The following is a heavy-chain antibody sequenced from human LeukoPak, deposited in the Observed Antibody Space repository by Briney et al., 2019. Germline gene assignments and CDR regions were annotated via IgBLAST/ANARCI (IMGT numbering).Heavy chain of an antibody. CDR2: ISAYNGNT. CDR3: ARGGARFLEWFQAPDAFDI. V-gene: IGHV1-18*01. CDR1: GYTFTSYG. Sequence: ASVKVSCKASGYTFTSYGISWVRQAPGQGLEWTGWISAYNGNTNYAQKLQGRVTMTTDTSTSTAYMELRSLRSDDTAVYYCARGGARFLEWFQAPDAFDIWGQGTMVTVSS. J-gene: IGHJ3*02. D-gene: IGHD3-3*01.